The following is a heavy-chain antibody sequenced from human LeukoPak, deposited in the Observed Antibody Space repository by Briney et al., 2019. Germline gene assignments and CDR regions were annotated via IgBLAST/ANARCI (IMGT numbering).Heavy chain of an antibody. V-gene: IGHV1-2*02. CDR1: GYTFTGYY. Sequence: ASVKVSCKASGYTFTGYYTHWVRQAPGQGLEWMGWINPNSGGTNYAQKFQGRVTMTRDTSISAAYMEPSRLRSDDTAVYYCARDKWAPFDYWGQGTLVTVSS. CDR2: INPNSGGT. J-gene: IGHJ4*02. D-gene: IGHD2-8*01. CDR3: ARDKWAPFDY.